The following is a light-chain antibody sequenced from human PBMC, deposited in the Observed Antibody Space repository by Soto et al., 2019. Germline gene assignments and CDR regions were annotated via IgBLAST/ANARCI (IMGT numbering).Light chain of an antibody. CDR1: QSVLYNSNNKNY. V-gene: IGKV4-1*01. CDR2: WAS. Sequence: DIVMTQSPDSLAVSLGERATINCKSSQSVLYNSNNKNYLAWYQQKPGQPPKLLIYWASTRESGVPDRCSGSGSGTAFTLTISSLEAEDVAVYYCQQYYSTPLTFGGGTKVEIK. J-gene: IGKJ4*01. CDR3: QQYYSTPLT.